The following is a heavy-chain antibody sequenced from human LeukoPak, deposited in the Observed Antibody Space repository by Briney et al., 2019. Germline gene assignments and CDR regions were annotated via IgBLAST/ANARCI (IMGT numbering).Heavy chain of an antibody. Sequence: ASVKVSCKASGGTFSSYAISWVRQATGQGLEWMGWMNPNSGNTGYAQKFQGRVTITRNTSISTAYMELSSLRSEDTAVYYCARGRRGSYFLLYYYYYYMDVWGKGTTVTVSS. CDR2: MNPNSGNT. CDR3: ARGRRGSYFLLYYYYYYMDV. V-gene: IGHV1-8*03. J-gene: IGHJ6*03. CDR1: GGTFSSYA. D-gene: IGHD1-26*01.